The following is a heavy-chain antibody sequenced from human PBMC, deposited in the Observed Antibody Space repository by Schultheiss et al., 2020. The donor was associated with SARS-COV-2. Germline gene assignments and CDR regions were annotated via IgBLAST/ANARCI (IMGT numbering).Heavy chain of an antibody. D-gene: IGHD4-17*01. CDR1: GGSFSGYY. V-gene: IGHV4-59*12. CDR3: ARTTLRYAFDI. Sequence: SETLSLTCAVYGGSFSGYYWSWIRQPPGKGLEWIGYIYYSGSTNYNPSLKSRVTISVDTSKNQFSLKLSSVTAADTAVYYCARTTLRYAFDIWGQGTMVTISS. J-gene: IGHJ3*02. CDR2: IYYSGST.